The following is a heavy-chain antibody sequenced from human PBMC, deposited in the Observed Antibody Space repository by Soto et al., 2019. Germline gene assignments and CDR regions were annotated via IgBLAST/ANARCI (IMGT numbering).Heavy chain of an antibody. Sequence: SVKVSCKASGGTFSSYAISWVRQAPGQGLEWMGGIIPIFGTANYAQKFQGRVTITADKSTSTAYMELSSLRSEDTAVYYCARGAPVEMATILAADNYYFDYWGQGTLVTVSS. V-gene: IGHV1-69*06. CDR2: IIPIFGTA. CDR3: ARGAPVEMATILAADNYYFDY. J-gene: IGHJ4*02. D-gene: IGHD5-12*01. CDR1: GGTFSSYA.